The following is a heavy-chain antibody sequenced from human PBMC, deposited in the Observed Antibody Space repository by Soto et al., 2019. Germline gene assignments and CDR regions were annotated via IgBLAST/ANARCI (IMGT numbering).Heavy chain of an antibody. V-gene: IGHV3-30*18. CDR1: GFTFISYG. CDR3: AKDGRDTAMGHFDY. D-gene: IGHD5-18*01. J-gene: IGHJ4*02. Sequence: LRLSFAASGFTFISYGMHWVRQAPGKGLEWVAVISYDGSNKYYADSVKGRFTISRDNSKNTLYLQMNSLRAEDTAVYYCAKDGRDTAMGHFDYWGQGTLVTVSS. CDR2: ISYDGSNK.